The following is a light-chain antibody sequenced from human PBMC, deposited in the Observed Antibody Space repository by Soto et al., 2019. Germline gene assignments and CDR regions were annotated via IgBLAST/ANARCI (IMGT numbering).Light chain of an antibody. Sequence: SYELTQPPSVSVSPGQTARITCSGDTLPRQYPYWYQQKPGQAPVLIINKNSERPSGIPERFSGSKSGTTVTLTISGVQAEDEADYYCQSANSSGAYVFGTGTKVTVL. CDR1: TLPRQY. CDR2: KNS. CDR3: QSANSSGAYV. V-gene: IGLV3-25*02. J-gene: IGLJ1*01.